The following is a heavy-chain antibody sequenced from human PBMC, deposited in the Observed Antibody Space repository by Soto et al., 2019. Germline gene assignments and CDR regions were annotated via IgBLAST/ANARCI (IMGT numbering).Heavy chain of an antibody. CDR2: ISYDGSNK. D-gene: IGHD3-16*01. V-gene: IGHV3-30*18. CDR1: GFTCSTYG. J-gene: IGHJ4*02. Sequence: QVQLVESGCGVVQPGRSLRLSCAASGFTCSTYGTHWLRQAPGKGLEWVAVISYDGSNKYYADSVKGRFTISRDNSKNTLYLQLSSLRAEDTAVYYCAKGFTYSVIDYWGQGTLVTVSS. CDR3: AKGFTYSVIDY.